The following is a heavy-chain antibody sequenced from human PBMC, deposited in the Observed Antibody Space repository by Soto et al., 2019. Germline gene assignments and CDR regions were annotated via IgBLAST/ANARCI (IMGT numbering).Heavy chain of an antibody. CDR2: INPFFKGT. J-gene: IGHJ6*02. CDR1: GGTFSDHA. D-gene: IGHD3-9*01. Sequence: SVKVSCKAFGGTFSDHAVSWVRQAPGQGLEWMGVINPFFKGTKYAQKFQGRLTITADDSTSTAYMDLYSLISEDTAVYYCARDVQVNYFDNTYHYYAMDVCGQGTTVTVSS. V-gene: IGHV1-69*13. CDR3: ARDVQVNYFDNTYHYYAMDV.